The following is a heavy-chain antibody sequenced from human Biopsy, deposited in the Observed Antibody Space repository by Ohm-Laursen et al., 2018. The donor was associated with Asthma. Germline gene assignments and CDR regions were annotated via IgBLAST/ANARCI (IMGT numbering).Heavy chain of an antibody. Sequence: TLSLTCAVPGGSISSGGYSWSWIRQPPGKGLEWIGYIYHSGSTYYNPSLKSRVTISVGRSKNQFSLKLSSVTAADTAVYYCARVKDGYNFDYWGQGTLVTVSS. J-gene: IGHJ4*02. CDR2: IYHSGST. CDR1: GGSISSGGYS. CDR3: ARVKDGYNFDY. D-gene: IGHD5-24*01. V-gene: IGHV4-30-2*01.